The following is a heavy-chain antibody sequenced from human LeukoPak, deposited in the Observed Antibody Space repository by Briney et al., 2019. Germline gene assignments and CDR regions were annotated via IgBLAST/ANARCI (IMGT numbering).Heavy chain of an antibody. CDR2: IIPILGIA. CDR1: GYTFTSYY. V-gene: IGHV1-69*04. D-gene: IGHD5-24*01. CDR3: ARGGIVEMATI. Sequence: ASVKVSCKASGYTFTSYYMHWVRQAPGQGLEWMGRIIPILGIANYAQKFQGRVTITADKSTSTAYMELSSLRSEDTAVYYCARGGIVEMATIWGQGTLVTVSS. J-gene: IGHJ4*02.